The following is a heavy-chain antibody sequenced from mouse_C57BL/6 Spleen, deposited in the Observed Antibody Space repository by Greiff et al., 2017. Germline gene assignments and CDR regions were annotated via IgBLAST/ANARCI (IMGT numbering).Heavy chain of an antibody. J-gene: IGHJ4*01. Sequence: VQLQHSGPELVKPGASVKISCKASGYSFTGYYMNWVKQSPETSLEWIGEINPSTGGTTYNQKFKAKATLTVDKSSSTAYMQLKSLTSEDAAVYCCARGAGTGARDYWGQGTSVTVSS. CDR1: GYSFTGYY. CDR3: ARGAGTGARDY. V-gene: IGHV1-42*01. CDR2: INPSTGGT. D-gene: IGHD4-1*01.